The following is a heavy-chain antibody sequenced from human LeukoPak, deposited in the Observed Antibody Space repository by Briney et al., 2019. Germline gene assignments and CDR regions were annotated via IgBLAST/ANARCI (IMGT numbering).Heavy chain of an antibody. J-gene: IGHJ3*02. V-gene: IGHV1-18*01. D-gene: IGHD6-6*01. CDR1: GYTFTSYG. CDR3: ARAFSSSDAFDI. CDR2: ISAYNGNT. Sequence: ASVKVSCKASGYTFTSYGISWVRQAPGQGLEWMGWISAYNGNTNYAQKLQGRVTMTRDTSTSTVYMELSSLRSEDTAVYYCARAFSSSDAFDIWGQGTMVTVSS.